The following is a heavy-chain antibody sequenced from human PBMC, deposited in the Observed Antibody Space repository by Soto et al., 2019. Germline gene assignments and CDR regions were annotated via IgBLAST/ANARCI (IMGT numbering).Heavy chain of an antibody. CDR2: INHSGST. CDR3: ARSSSSWPRPGMDV. D-gene: IGHD6-13*01. V-gene: IGHV4-34*01. Sequence: KPSETLSLTCAVYGGSFSGYYWSWIRQPPGRGLEWIGEINHSGSTNYNPSLKSRVTISVDTSKNQFSLKLSSVTAADTAVYYCARSSSSWPRPGMDVWGQGTTVTVSS. J-gene: IGHJ6*02. CDR1: GGSFSGYY.